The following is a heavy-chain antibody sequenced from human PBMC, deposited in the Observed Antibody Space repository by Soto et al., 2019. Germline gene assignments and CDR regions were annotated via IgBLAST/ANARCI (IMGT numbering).Heavy chain of an antibody. D-gene: IGHD6-13*01. CDR2: ISSNSAYI. CDR1: GFTFRSFT. J-gene: IGHJ5*02. CDR3: TRDASRDSSARGWFDP. Sequence: GGSLRLSCAASGFTFRSFTMNWVRQAPGKGLEWVSTISSNSAYIYCTDALRGRFTISRDNAKNSLHLQMNSLRAEDTAVYYCTRDASRDSSARGWFDPWGPGTLVTVSS. V-gene: IGHV3-21*01.